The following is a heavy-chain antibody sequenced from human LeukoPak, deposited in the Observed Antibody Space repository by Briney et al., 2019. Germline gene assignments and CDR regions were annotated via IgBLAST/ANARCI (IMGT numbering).Heavy chain of an antibody. J-gene: IGHJ6*03. D-gene: IGHD3/OR15-3a*01. CDR2: FDPEDGET. V-gene: IGHV1-24*01. CDR1: GYTLTELS. CDR3: ATDVHLWTGNDRSKDYYYYMDV. Sequence: ASVKVSCKVSGYTLTELSMHRVRQAPGKGLEWMGGFDPEDGETIYAQKFQGRVTMTEDTSTDTAYMELSSLRSEDTAVYYCATDVHLWTGNDRSKDYYYYMDVWGKGTTVTVSS.